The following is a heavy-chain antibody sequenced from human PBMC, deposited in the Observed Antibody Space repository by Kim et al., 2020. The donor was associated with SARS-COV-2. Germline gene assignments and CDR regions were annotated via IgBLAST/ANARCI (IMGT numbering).Heavy chain of an antibody. CDR3: ARDRGGSSGYYYYYYGMDV. D-gene: IGHD3-22*01. J-gene: IGHJ6*02. CDR1: GGSISSSSYY. V-gene: IGHV4-39*07. Sequence: SETLSLTCTVSGGSISSSSYYWGWIRQPPGKGLEWIGSIYYSGSTYYNPSLKSRVTISVDTSKNQFSLKLSSVTAADTAVYYCARDRGGSSGYYYYYYGMDVWGQGTTVTVSS. CDR2: IYYSGST.